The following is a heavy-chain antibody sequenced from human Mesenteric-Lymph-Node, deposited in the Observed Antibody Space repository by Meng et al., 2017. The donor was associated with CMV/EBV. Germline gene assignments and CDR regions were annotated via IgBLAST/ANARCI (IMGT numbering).Heavy chain of an antibody. CDR3: ARRKDFPVAYMDV. J-gene: IGHJ6*02. D-gene: IGHD5-12*01. V-gene: IGHV1-2*02. CDR2: VNPNSGAT. Sequence: ASVKVSCKASNYPFTAYGISWVRQAPGQGPEWMGRVNPNSGATDFPQKFQGRVTMTRDTSITTAYMELSSLTSDDTAVYYCARRKDFPVAYMDVWGQGTTVTVSS. CDR1: NYPFTAYG.